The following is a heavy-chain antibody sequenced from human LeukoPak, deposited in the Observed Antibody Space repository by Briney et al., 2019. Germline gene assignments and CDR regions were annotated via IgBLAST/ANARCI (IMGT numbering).Heavy chain of an antibody. Sequence: GGSLRLSCAASGFTFSSYAMSWVRQAPGKGLEWVSAISGSGGSAYYADSVKGRFTISRDNSKNTLYLQMNSLRAEDTAVYYCAKDLDSGSYYGHDAFDIWGQGTMVTVSS. D-gene: IGHD1-26*01. CDR3: AKDLDSGSYYGHDAFDI. CDR2: ISGSGGSA. J-gene: IGHJ3*02. V-gene: IGHV3-23*01. CDR1: GFTFSSYA.